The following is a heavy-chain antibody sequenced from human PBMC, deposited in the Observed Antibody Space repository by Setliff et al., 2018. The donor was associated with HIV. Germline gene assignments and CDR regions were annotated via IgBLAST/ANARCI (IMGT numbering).Heavy chain of an antibody. CDR2: IYYSGST. CDR1: GFSFSAYY. J-gene: IGHJ4*02. V-gene: IGHV4-59*08. Sequence: GSLRLSCTASGFSFSAYYMGWVRQPPGKGLEWIGYIYYSGSTNYNPSLKSRVTISVDTSKNQFSLTLNSVTAADTAVYYCARHKSQPYYFDYWGQGTLVTVSS. CDR3: ARHKSQPYYFDY.